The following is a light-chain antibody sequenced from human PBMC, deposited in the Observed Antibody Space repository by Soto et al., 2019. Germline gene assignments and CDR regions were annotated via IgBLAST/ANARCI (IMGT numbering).Light chain of an antibody. J-gene: IGKJ2*01. CDR2: AAS. Sequence: DIQMTQSPSSLSASVGDRVTITCRASQGISNLLGWFQHKPGKAPKRLIYAASSLQGGVPSRFSGSGPGPEFTLTITGLQPEDFADYYCLQHNTYPYTFGQGTKLEIK. CDR1: QGISNL. V-gene: IGKV1-17*01. CDR3: LQHNTYPYT.